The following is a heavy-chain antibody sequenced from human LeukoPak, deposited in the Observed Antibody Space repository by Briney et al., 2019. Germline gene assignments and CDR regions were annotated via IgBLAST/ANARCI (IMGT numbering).Heavy chain of an antibody. V-gene: IGHV4-38-2*02. J-gene: IGHJ6*03. CDR3: AGNSGAYYYYYMDV. Sequence: PSETLSLTCTVSGYSISSGYYWGWIRQPPGKGLEWIGSIYHSGSTYYNPSLKSRVTISVDTSKNQFSLKLSSVTAADTAVYYCAGNSGAYYYYYMDVWGKGTTVTVSS. CDR2: IYHSGST. CDR1: GYSISSGYY. D-gene: IGHD1-26*01.